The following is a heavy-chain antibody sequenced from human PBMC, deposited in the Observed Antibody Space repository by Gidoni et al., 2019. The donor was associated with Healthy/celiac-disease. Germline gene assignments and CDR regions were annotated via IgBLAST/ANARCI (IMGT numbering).Heavy chain of an antibody. V-gene: IGHV1-18*04. CDR2: ISAYNGNT. CDR3: ARAANRAGTSVARSWFDP. CDR1: GSTFTSSG. Sequence: QVQLFQSGAEVKKPGASVKVSCKASGSTFTSSGNSWVRQAPGQGLEWMGWISAYNGNTNYAQKLQGRVTMTTDTSTSTAYMELRSLRSDDTAVYYCARAANRAGTSVARSWFDPWGQGTLVTVSS. D-gene: IGHD1-1*01. J-gene: IGHJ5*02.